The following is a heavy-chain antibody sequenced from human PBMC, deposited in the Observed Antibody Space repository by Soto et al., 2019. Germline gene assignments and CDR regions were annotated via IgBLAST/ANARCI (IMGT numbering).Heavy chain of an antibody. CDR2: IIPIFDTP. Sequence: QVQLVQSGAEVKKPGSSVKVSCKASGGTFSSYAISWVRQAPGQGLEWMGGIIPIFDTPKYAQKFQGRVTIIADESTSTAYMELSSLRSEYTAVYYRASGPTYYYYGMDVWGQGTTVTVSS. CDR1: GGTFSSYA. V-gene: IGHV1-69*01. J-gene: IGHJ6*02. CDR3: ASGPTYYYYGMDV.